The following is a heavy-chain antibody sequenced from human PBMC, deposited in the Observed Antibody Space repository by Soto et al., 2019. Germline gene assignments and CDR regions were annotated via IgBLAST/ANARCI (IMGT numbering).Heavy chain of an antibody. CDR1: GGSISGYY. V-gene: IGHV4-59*01. CDR3: ACAGYYYHGMDV. Sequence: QVQLQESSAGLVKPSETLSLTCTVSGGSISGYYWNWIRQPPGKGLEWIGYIYYNGNTNYNPSLESRVTISVDTSKKQFSLKLSSVTAADTAVYYCACAGYYYHGMDVWGQGTTVTVSS. CDR2: IYYNGNT. J-gene: IGHJ6*02.